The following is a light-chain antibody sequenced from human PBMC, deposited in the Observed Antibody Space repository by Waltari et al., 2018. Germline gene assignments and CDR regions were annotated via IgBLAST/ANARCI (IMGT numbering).Light chain of an antibody. J-gene: IGLJ2*01. V-gene: IGLV1-40*01. CDR1: SPNIGAGYD. CDR2: ANT. Sequence: QSVLTQPPSVSGAPGQRVTIPCTGSSPNIGAGYDVQWYQQLPGTAPNLLIYANTGRPSVGLDRFSGSKAGTSASLAITALQAEDEADYYCQSYDRSLGVRVFGGGTKLTVL. CDR3: QSYDRSLGVRV.